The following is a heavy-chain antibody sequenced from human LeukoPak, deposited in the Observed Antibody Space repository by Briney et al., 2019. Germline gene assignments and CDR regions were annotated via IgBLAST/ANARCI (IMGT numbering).Heavy chain of an antibody. Sequence: PSETLSLTCTVSGGSISSGGYYWSWIRQHPGKGLEWIGYIYYSGSTYYNPSLKSRVTISVDTSKNQFSLKLSSVTAADMAVYYCVRGGGSSYPFNYWGQGTLVTVSS. CDR3: VRGGGSSYPFNY. J-gene: IGHJ4*02. CDR2: IYYSGST. V-gene: IGHV4-31*03. CDR1: GGSISSGGYY. D-gene: IGHD6-13*01.